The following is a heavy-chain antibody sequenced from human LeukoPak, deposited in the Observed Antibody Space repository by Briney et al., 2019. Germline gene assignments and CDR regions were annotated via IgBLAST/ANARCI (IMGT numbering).Heavy chain of an antibody. CDR1: GFTVSSNS. V-gene: IGHV3-53*01. Sequence: GGSLRLSCTVSGFTVSSNSMSWVRQAPGKGLEWVSFIYSDNTHYSDSVKGRFTISRDNSKNTLYLQMNSLRAEDTAVYYCAKDPRYYDSSGYYLLAYFDYWGQGTLVTVSS. D-gene: IGHD3-22*01. J-gene: IGHJ4*02. CDR3: AKDPRYYDSSGYYLLAYFDY. CDR2: IYSDNT.